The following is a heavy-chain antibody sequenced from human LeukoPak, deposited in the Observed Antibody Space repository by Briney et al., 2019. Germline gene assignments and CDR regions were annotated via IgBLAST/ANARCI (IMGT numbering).Heavy chain of an antibody. CDR3: ARAMGDFWSGYHINYYYYYMDV. Sequence: ASVKVSCKASGYTFTSYDINWVRQAPGQGLEWMGWMNPNSGNTVYAQKFQGRVTITRNTSISTAYMELSSLRSEDTAVYYCARAMGDFWSGYHINYYYYYMDVWGKGTTVTVSS. D-gene: IGHD3-3*01. CDR1: GYTFTSYD. J-gene: IGHJ6*03. V-gene: IGHV1-8*01. CDR2: MNPNSGNT.